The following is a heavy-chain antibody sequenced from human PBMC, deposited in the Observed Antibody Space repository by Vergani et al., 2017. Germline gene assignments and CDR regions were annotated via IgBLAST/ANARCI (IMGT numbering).Heavy chain of an antibody. D-gene: IGHD3-3*01. CDR1: VGSIISHY. V-gene: IGHV4-59*11. Sequence: QVQLQESGPGRVKPSETLSLTGPVPVGSIISHYWSWIRQPPGRGLEWIGYIYYSGSTNYNPSLKSRVTISVNTSKNQFSLKLSSVTAADTAVYYCASTRYDFWSGQYYYGMDVWGQGTTVTVSS. J-gene: IGHJ6*02. CDR3: ASTRYDFWSGQYYYGMDV. CDR2: IYYSGST.